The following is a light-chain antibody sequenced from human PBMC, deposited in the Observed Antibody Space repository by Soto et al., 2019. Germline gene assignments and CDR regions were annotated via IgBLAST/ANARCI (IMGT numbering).Light chain of an antibody. J-gene: IGLJ1*01. Sequence: QSALTQPPSASGTPGQRVIISCSGSTSNIGSHSVNWFQHLPGTAPKLLIITNNQRPSGVPDRFSGYKSGTSASLVISGLQSEDEADYYCVTWDDSLKGVFGTGTKVTVL. CDR2: TNN. CDR1: TSNIGSHS. V-gene: IGLV1-44*01. CDR3: VTWDDSLKGV.